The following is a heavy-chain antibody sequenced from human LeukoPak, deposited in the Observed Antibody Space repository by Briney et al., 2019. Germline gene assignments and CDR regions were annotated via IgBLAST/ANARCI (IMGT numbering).Heavy chain of an antibody. J-gene: IGHJ2*01. CDR2: INWKTGNG. V-gene: IGHV3-9*01. Sequence: PGRSLRLSCAVCGFNFDDYAMHWMRQAPGRGLEWVSGINWKTGNGIYADSVKGRFTISRDNAKNSLYLQMSSLRAEDTALYYCTRRAARWQFDLWGRGTLLTVSS. D-gene: IGHD5-24*01. CDR1: GFNFDDYA. CDR3: TRRAARWQFDL.